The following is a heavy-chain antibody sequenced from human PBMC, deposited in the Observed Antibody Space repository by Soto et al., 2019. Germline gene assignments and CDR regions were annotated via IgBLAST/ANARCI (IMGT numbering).Heavy chain of an antibody. CDR3: VRQRLWYGMDV. V-gene: IGHV4-34*01. D-gene: IGHD1-1*01. CDR1: NGSFSGSY. J-gene: IGHJ6*02. Sequence: QVQLQQWGAGLLKPSETLSLTCAVYNGSFSGSYWSWIRQPPGRGLEWIGEISQSGTTNYNPSLQSRLTISIDKSNSHFSLRLISVTAADTAVYFCVRQRLWYGMDVWGQGTTVTVSS. CDR2: ISQSGTT.